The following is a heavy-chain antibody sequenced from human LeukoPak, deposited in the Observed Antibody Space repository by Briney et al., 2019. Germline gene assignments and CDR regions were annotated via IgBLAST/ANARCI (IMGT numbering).Heavy chain of an antibody. CDR2: ISYDGTDK. CDR3: AKGEGGDSGWYGDY. V-gene: IGHV3-30*18. D-gene: IGHD6-19*01. J-gene: IGHJ4*02. CDR1: GFTFSNYA. Sequence: GGTLRLSCAASGFTFSNYAMHWVRQAPGKGLEWVAVISYDGTDKYYADSVKGRFTISRDNSKNTLFLQMNSLRAEDTAMYYCAKGEGGDSGWYGDYWGQGTLVTVSS.